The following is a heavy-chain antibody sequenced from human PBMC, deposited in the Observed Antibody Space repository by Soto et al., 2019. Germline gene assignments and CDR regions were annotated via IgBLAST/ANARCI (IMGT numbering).Heavy chain of an antibody. CDR1: GGSISSGGYY. CDR3: ERDGGLLPRPITGSPAGMDV. J-gene: IGHJ6*02. D-gene: IGHD1-20*01. Sequence: QVQLQESGPGLVKPSQTLSLTCTVSGGSISSGGYYWSWIRQHPGKGLEWIGYIYYSGSTYYNPSLKSRVTMSVDTSKNQFSLKLSSVTAADTAVYYCERDGGLLPRPITGSPAGMDVWGQGTTVTVSS. CDR2: IYYSGST. V-gene: IGHV4-31*03.